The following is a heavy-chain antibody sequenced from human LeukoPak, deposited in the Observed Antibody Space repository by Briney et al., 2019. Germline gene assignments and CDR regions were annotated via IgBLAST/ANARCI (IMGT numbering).Heavy chain of an antibody. CDR1: GDSVSSNSAA. V-gene: IGHV6-1*01. CDR3: ARDSVMIYRYFDL. CDR2: AYYRSKWYS. J-gene: IGHJ2*01. D-gene: IGHD3/OR15-3a*01. Sequence: PSQTLSLTCAISGDSVSSNSAAWNWIRQSPSRGLEWLGRAYYRSKWYSDYAVSVKSRIIINPDTSKNQFSLQLSSVTPEDTAVYYCARDSVMIYRYFDLWGRGTLVTVSS.